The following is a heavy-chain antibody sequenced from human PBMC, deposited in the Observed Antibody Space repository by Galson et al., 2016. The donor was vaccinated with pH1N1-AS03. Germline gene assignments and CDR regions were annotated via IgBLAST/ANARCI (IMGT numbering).Heavy chain of an antibody. J-gene: IGHJ3*02. Sequence: SLRLSCAASGFTFSSYGMNWVRQAPGKGLEWVSSISSSGNYKYYADSVKCRFTVSRDNAMNSLYLQMNSLRAEDTALYYCARSRSPDYYDSSTYRPDAFDIWGQGTMVTVSS. CDR2: ISSSGNYK. CDR3: ARSRSPDYYDSSTYRPDAFDI. D-gene: IGHD3-22*01. CDR1: GFTFSSYG. V-gene: IGHV3-21*01.